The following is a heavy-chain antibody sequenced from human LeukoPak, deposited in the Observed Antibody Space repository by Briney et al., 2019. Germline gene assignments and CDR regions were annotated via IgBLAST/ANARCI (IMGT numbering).Heavy chain of an antibody. CDR3: ARDKEPYYYDSSGYYIGY. CDR2: ISSRSRTI. D-gene: IGHD3-22*01. Sequence: PGGSLRLSCAASGFTFSNYSMNWVRQAPGKGLEWVSYISSRSRTIYYADSVKGRFTISRDNAKNSLYLQMNSLRAEDTAVYYCARDKEPYYYDSSGYYIGYWGQGTLVTVSS. CDR1: GFTFSNYS. V-gene: IGHV3-48*04. J-gene: IGHJ4*02.